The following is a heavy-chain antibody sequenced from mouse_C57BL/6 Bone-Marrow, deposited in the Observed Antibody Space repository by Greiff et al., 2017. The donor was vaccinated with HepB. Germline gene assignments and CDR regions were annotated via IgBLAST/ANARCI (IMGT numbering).Heavy chain of an antibody. V-gene: IGHV5-4*03. Sequence: EVKLMESGGGLVTPGGSLKLSCAASGFTFSSYAMSWVRQTPEKRLEWVATISDGGSYTYYPDNVKGRFTISRDNAKNNLYLQMSHLKSEDTAMYYCAMGVYYGSIHYFDYWGQGTTLTVSS. CDR3: AMGVYYGSIHYFDY. J-gene: IGHJ2*01. D-gene: IGHD1-1*01. CDR1: GFTFSSYA. CDR2: ISDGGSYT.